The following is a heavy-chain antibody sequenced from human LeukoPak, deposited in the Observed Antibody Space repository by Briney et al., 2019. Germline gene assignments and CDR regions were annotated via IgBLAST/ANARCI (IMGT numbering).Heavy chain of an antibody. D-gene: IGHD6-13*01. CDR3: ARDLRGGSYKIYRTDSSTWIFDY. CDR2: IKQDGSEK. J-gene: IGHJ4*02. CDR1: GFTFSSYW. Sequence: PGGSLRLSCAASGFTFSSYWMSWVRQAPGKGLQWVANIKQDGSEKYYVDSVKGRFTISRDNAKNSLYLQMNSLRAEDTAVYYCARDLRGGSYKIYRTDSSTWIFDYWGQGTLVTVSS. V-gene: IGHV3-7*01.